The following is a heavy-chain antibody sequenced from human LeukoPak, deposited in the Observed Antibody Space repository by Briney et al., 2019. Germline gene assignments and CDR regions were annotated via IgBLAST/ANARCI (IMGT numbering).Heavy chain of an antibody. D-gene: IGHD2-21*02. CDR3: ARDALAYCGGDCSPDY. Sequence: GGSLRLSCAASGFTVSSNYMNWVRQAPGKGLEWVSSISSSSSYIYYADSVKGRFTISRDNAKNSLYLQMNSLRAEDTAVYYCARDALAYCGGDCSPDYWGQGTLVTVSS. CDR2: ISSSSSYI. CDR1: GFTVSSNY. J-gene: IGHJ4*02. V-gene: IGHV3-21*01.